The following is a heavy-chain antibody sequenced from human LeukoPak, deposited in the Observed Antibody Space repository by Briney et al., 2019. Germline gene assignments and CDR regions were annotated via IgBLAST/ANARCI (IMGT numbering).Heavy chain of an antibody. Sequence: PGGSLRLSCAASGFTFSSYAMSWVRQAPGKGLEWVSAISGSGGSTYYADSVKGRFTISRDNSKNTLYLQMNSLRAEDTAVYYCAKPPQQDLAYDYVWGSYRYPYYFDYWGQGPWSPSPQ. CDR2: ISGSGGST. V-gene: IGHV3-23*01. D-gene: IGHD3-16*02. J-gene: IGHJ4*02. CDR3: AKPPQQDLAYDYVWGSYRYPYYFDY. CDR1: GFTFSSYA.